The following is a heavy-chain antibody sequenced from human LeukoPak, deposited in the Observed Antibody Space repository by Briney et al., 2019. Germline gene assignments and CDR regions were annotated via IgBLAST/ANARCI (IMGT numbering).Heavy chain of an antibody. CDR2: INPNSGGT. Sequence: ASVKVSCKASGYTFTGCYMHWVRQAPGQGLEWMGRINPNSGGTNYAQKFQGGVTMTRDTSISTAYMELSRLRSDDTAVYYCARDRSGGNWFDPWGQGTLVTVSS. D-gene: IGHD1-26*01. J-gene: IGHJ5*02. CDR3: ARDRSGGNWFDP. V-gene: IGHV1-2*06. CDR1: GYTFTGCY.